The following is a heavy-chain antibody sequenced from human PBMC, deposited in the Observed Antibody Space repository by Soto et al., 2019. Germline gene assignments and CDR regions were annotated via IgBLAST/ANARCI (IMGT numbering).Heavy chain of an antibody. D-gene: IGHD3-3*01. V-gene: IGHV4-31*03. Sequence: SETLSLTCTVSGGSISSGGYYWSWIRQHPGKGLEWIGYIYYSGSTYYNPSLKSRVTISVDTSKNQCSLKLSSVTAADTAVYYCARYWRSDFWSGYYASDAFDIWGQGTMVTVSS. J-gene: IGHJ3*02. CDR1: GGSISSGGYY. CDR2: IYYSGST. CDR3: ARYWRSDFWSGYYASDAFDI.